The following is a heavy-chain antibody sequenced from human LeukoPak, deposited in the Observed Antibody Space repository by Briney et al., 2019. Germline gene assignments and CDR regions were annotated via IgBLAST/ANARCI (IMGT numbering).Heavy chain of an antibody. Sequence: GGSLRLSCAASGFTFDDYAMHWVRQAPGKGLEWVSLISGDGYRTSYADSVKGRFTISRDNSKNSLYLRMNSLRPEDTALYYCGKNPGEYYEYHIDYWGQGTLVSVSS. CDR2: ISGDGYRT. V-gene: IGHV3-43*02. J-gene: IGHJ4*02. CDR3: GKNPGEYYEYHIDY. D-gene: IGHD5-12*01. CDR1: GFTFDDYA.